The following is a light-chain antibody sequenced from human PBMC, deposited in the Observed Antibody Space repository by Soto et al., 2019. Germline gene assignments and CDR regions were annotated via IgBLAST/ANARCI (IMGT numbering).Light chain of an antibody. Sequence: QSVLTQPASVSGSPGQSIAISCTGVRTDVADGYDYVSWYQQHPGQAPQLIIYDVSHRPSGVSDHFSGSKSGDTASLTISGLRPDDEADYYCSSFLSGSTPRFGGGTQLTVL. CDR1: RTDVADGYDY. J-gene: IGLJ2*01. V-gene: IGLV2-14*03. CDR2: DVS. CDR3: SSFLSGSTPR.